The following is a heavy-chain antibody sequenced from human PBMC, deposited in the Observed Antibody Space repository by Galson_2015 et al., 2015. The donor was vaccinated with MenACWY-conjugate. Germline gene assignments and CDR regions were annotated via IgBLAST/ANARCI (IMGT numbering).Heavy chain of an antibody. CDR3: ARFPAWGSSFGYFDY. Sequence: ETLSLTCTVSGASISSHHWSWFRQPPGKGLEWLAYIRDTGSLKDNPSLKSRVTMSAVKSNNQFSLRLLSVTAADTAVYYCARFPAWGSSFGYFDYWGQGILVAVSS. V-gene: IGHV4-59*08. J-gene: IGHJ4*02. D-gene: IGHD7-27*01. CDR2: IRDTGSL. CDR1: GASISSHH.